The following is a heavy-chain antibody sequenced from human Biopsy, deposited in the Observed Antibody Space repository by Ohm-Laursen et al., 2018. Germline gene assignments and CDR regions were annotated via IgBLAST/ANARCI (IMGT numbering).Heavy chain of an antibody. V-gene: IGHV4-59*01. CDR3: ARDRGYYSDRTVPGYFDL. D-gene: IGHD3-22*01. Sequence: TLSLTCTVSGDSISTYYWSWIRQPPGKGLQWIGYIYYTGNTDYNPSLQSRVTISVDTSKNHFSLRLGSMTPADTAMYYCARDRGYYSDRTVPGYFDLWGRGTLVTVSS. CDR2: IYYTGNT. J-gene: IGHJ2*01. CDR1: GDSISTYY.